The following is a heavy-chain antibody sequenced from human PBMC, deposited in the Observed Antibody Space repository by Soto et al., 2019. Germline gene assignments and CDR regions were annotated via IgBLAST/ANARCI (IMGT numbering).Heavy chain of an antibody. CDR1: GITFSTYA. Sequence: ASVKVSCKASGITFSTYAIHWVRQAPGQRLEWMGWINAGNGNTRYSQKFQGRVTLTRDTSASTAYMDLSSLRSEDTAIYYCARAISGYGTWGQGTLVTVAS. CDR2: INAGNGNT. D-gene: IGHD5-12*01. V-gene: IGHV1-3*01. CDR3: ARAISGYGT. J-gene: IGHJ5*02.